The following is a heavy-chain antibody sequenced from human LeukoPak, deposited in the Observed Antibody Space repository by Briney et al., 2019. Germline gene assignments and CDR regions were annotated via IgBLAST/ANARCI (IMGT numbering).Heavy chain of an antibody. CDR1: GGSISSSSYY. V-gene: IGHV4-39*01. Sequence: SETLSLTCTVSGGSISSSSYYWGWIRQPPGKGLEWIGSIYYSGSTYYNPSLKSRVTISVDTSKNQFSLKLSSVTAADTAVYYCARPPINSSGWYEYALDIWGQGTMVTISS. J-gene: IGHJ3*02. CDR3: ARPPINSSGWYEYALDI. CDR2: IYYSGST. D-gene: IGHD6-19*01.